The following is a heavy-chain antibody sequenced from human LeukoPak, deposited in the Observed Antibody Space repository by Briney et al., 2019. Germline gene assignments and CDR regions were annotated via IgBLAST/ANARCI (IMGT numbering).Heavy chain of an antibody. J-gene: IGHJ3*02. V-gene: IGHV3-30*04. CDR2: ISYDGSNK. CDR1: GFTFSSYA. D-gene: IGHD5-12*01. CDR3: AKEGMSGYGSLDPLEI. Sequence: GGSLRLSCAASGFTFSSYAMHWVRQAPGKGLEWVAVISYDGSNKYYADSVKGRFTISRDNSKNTLYLQMNSLRAEDTAVYYCAKEGMSGYGSLDPLEIWGQGTMVIVSS.